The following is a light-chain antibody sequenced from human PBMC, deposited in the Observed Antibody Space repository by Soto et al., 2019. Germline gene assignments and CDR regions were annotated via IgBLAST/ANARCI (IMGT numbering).Light chain of an antibody. CDR3: LQDFNYPFT. J-gene: IGKJ2*01. Sequence: AIQMTQSPTSLSASVGDRVTITCRASQGIRDDLGWYQQKPGKAPKLLIFAASSLESGVPSRFSGRGSGTDFTLTISSLQPEDFATYYGLQDFNYPFTFGQGTKLEIK. CDR2: AAS. V-gene: IGKV1-6*01. CDR1: QGIRDD.